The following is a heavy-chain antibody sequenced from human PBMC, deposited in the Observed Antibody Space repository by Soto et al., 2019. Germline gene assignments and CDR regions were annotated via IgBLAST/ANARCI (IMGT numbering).Heavy chain of an antibody. J-gene: IGHJ6*03. V-gene: IGHV1-8*01. CDR1: GYTFTSYD. CDR3: ARGRPFGYYYYYYYMDV. CDR2: MNPNSGNT. Sequence: EASVKVSCKASGYTFTSYDINWVRQATGQGFEWMGWMNPNSGNTGYAQKFQGRVTMTRNTSISTAYMELSSLRSEDTAVYYCARGRPFGYYYYYYYMDVWGKGTTVTVSS. D-gene: IGHD3-3*01.